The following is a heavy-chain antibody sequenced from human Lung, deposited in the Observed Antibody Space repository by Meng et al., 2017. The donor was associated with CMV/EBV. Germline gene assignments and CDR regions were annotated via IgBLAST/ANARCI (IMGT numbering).Heavy chain of an antibody. V-gene: IGHV1-2*02. J-gene: IGHJ4*01. CDR2: INPKSGGT. CDR3: TSAPGDY. Sequence: ASXKVSCKASGYTFIDYYMHWVRQAPGQGLEWVGWINPKSGGTHYAQSFQGRVTITRDTSINTVYMEISSLKSDDTAVYYCTSAPGDYWGQGTLVTVS. CDR1: GYTFIDYY. D-gene: IGHD1-14*01.